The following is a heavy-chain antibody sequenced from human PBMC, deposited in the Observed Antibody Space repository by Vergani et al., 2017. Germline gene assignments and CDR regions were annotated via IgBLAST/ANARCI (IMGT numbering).Heavy chain of an antibody. D-gene: IGHD5-18*01. Sequence: QVQLQESGPGLVNPSETLSLTCTVSGYSISSGYSWAGIRPPPGKGLEWIGSIYHSGSTHYNPSLKSRVTISVDTSKNQFSLKLSAVTAADTAVYYCARGGDNIAFDIWGQGTMVTVSS. CDR1: GYSISSGYS. CDR3: ARGGDNIAFDI. J-gene: IGHJ3*02. CDR2: IYHSGST. V-gene: IGHV4-38-2*02.